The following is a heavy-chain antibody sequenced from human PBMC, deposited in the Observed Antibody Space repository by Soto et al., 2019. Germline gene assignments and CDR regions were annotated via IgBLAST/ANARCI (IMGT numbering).Heavy chain of an antibody. CDR2: ISSSSSTI. CDR1: GFSLSSYS. J-gene: IGHJ5*02. V-gene: IGHV3-48*02. D-gene: IGHD2-15*01. CDR3: ARDPPLLRYCSGGSCSGVWFGP. Sequence: GGCLRLSCAASGFSLSSYSMNGVRQDPGKGLEWVSYISSSSSTIYYADSVKGRFTISRDNAKNSLYLQMNSLRDEDTAVYYCARDPPLLRYCSGGSCSGVWFGPWGQLTLITVSS.